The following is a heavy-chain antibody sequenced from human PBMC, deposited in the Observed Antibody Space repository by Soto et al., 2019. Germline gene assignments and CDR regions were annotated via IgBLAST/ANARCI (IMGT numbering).Heavy chain of an antibody. D-gene: IGHD3-22*01. J-gene: IGHJ4*02. Sequence: QVQLVQSGAEVRKPGSSVRVSCKASGGSFNRHTISWVRQAPGQGLEWMGGIIPIFGTANHAQKFQGRVTIIADESTSTVDMDFSSLRSDDTAIYYCARGWGYDSTDYYYAYWGQGALVIVSS. V-gene: IGHV1-69*01. CDR3: ARGWGYDSTDYYYAY. CDR2: IIPIFGTA. CDR1: GGSFNRHT.